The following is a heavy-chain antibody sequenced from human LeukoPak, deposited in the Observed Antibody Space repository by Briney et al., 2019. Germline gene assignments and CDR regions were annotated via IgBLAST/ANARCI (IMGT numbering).Heavy chain of an antibody. V-gene: IGHV4-59*01. CDR1: GGSISSYY. CDR2: IYYSGGT. CDR3: ARAQTTVTQGPDAFDI. J-gene: IGHJ3*02. Sequence: PSETLSLTCTVSGGSISSYYWSWIRQPPGKGLEWIGYIYYSGGTNYNPSLKSRVTISVDTSKNQFSLKLSSVTAADTAVYYCARAQTTVTQGPDAFDIWGQGTMVTVSS. D-gene: IGHD4-17*01.